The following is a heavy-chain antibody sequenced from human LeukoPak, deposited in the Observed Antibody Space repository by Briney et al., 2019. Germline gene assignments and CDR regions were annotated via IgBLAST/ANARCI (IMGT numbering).Heavy chain of an antibody. CDR2: INSEGSST. J-gene: IGHJ4*02. CDR3: ARVNPGTTVANY. CDR1: GFTFSNYW. Sequence: SGGSLRLSCAVSGFTFSNYWMHWVRQAPGKGLVWVSRINSEGSSTSYANSVKGRFTISRDNAKNTLYLQMNSLRAEDTAVYYCARVNPGTTVANYWGQGTLVTVSS. V-gene: IGHV3-74*01. D-gene: IGHD1-1*01.